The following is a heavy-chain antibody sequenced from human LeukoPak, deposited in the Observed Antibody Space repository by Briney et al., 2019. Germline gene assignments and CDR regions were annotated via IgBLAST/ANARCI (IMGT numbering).Heavy chain of an antibody. CDR2: VSYDGSNK. D-gene: IGHD6-19*01. J-gene: IGHJ4*02. CDR1: GFTFSSYG. V-gene: IGHV3-30*18. CDR3: AKVERGYSSL. Sequence: GGSLRLSCAASGFTFSSYGMHWVRQAPGKGLEWVAVVSYDGSNKYYADSVKGRFTISRDNSKNTLYLQMNSLRAEDTAVYYCAKVERGYSSLWGQGTLVTVSS.